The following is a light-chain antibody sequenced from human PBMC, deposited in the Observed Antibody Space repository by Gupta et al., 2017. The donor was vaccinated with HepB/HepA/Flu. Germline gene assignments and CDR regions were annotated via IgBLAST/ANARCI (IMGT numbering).Light chain of an antibody. CDR3: SSFTSTTTTLVL. CDR1: SSDVGGYNS. CDR2: DVT. J-gene: IGLJ3*02. Sequence: QSALTQPASVSGSPGQSLTISCTGTSSDVGGYNSVSWYQQYPGKAPKLLIYDVTARPSGISTRFSASKSGNTASLTISGLQTEDEADYFWSSFTSTTTTLVLFGGGTKLTVL. V-gene: IGLV2-14*03.